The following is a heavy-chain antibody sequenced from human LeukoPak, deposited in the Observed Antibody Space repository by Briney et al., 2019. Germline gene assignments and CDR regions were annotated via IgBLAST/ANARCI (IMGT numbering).Heavy chain of an antibody. CDR3: AKGPLYYDILTGYDDLGDY. CDR1: GFTFSSYG. D-gene: IGHD3-9*01. J-gene: IGHJ4*02. CDR2: ISGSGGST. V-gene: IGHV3-23*01. Sequence: GGSLRLSCAASGFTFSSYGMSWVRQAPGKGLEWVSAISGSGGSTYYADSVKGRCTISRDNSKNTLYLQMKSLRAEDTAVYYCAKGPLYYDILTGYDDLGDYWGQGTLVTVSS.